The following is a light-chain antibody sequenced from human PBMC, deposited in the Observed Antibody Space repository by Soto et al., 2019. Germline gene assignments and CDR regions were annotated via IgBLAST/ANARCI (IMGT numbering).Light chain of an antibody. CDR3: QPSLDRPIA. Sequence: DIQMTQSPSSLSASVGDRVTITCRASQSISSYLNWYQQKPGKAPKLVIYAASSLQSGVPSRFSGSGSGTDITLTNSSLQPEALATYYCQPSLDRPIAFGPGTRLEIK. CDR2: AAS. CDR1: QSISSY. J-gene: IGKJ5*01. V-gene: IGKV1-39*01.